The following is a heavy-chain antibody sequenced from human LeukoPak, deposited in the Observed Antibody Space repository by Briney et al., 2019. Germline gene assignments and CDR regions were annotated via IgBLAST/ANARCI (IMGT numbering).Heavy chain of an antibody. V-gene: IGHV4-59*01. J-gene: IGHJ6*02. CDR3: AREQGGAYYYGMDV. Sequence: SETLSLTCTVSGGSISSYYWSWIRQPPGKGLEWIGYIYYSGSTNYNPSLKSRATISVDTSKNQFSLKLSSVTAADTAVYYCAREQGGAYYYGMDVWGQGTTVTVSS. CDR1: GGSISSYY. CDR2: IYYSGST. D-gene: IGHD1-26*01.